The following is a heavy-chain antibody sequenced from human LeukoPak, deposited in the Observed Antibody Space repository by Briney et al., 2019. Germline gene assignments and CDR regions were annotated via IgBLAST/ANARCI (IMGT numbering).Heavy chain of an antibody. CDR3: ARDGSSSWYDPLSYVGY. CDR2: IYYSGST. D-gene: IGHD6-13*01. Sequence: PSETLSLTCTVSGGSISSSSYYWGWIRQPPGKGLEWIGSIYYSGSTYYNPSLKSRVTISVDTSKNQFSLKLSSVTAADTAVYYCARDGSSSWYDPLSYVGYWGQGTLVTVSS. J-gene: IGHJ4*02. V-gene: IGHV4-39*07. CDR1: GGSISSSSYY.